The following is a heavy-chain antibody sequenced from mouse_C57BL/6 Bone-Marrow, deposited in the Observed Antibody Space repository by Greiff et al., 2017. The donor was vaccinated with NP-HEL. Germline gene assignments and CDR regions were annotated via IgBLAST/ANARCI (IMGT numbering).Heavy chain of an antibody. CDR2: SRNKANDYTT. Sequence: EVKVVESGGGLVQSGRSLRLSCATSGFTFSDFYMEWVRQAPGKGLEWIAASRNKANDYTTEYSASVKGRFIVSRDTSQSILYLQMNALRAEDTAIYYCARDALITTVVARYFDVWGTGTTVTVSS. D-gene: IGHD1-1*01. V-gene: IGHV7-1*01. J-gene: IGHJ1*03. CDR1: GFTFSDFY. CDR3: ARDALITTVVARYFDV.